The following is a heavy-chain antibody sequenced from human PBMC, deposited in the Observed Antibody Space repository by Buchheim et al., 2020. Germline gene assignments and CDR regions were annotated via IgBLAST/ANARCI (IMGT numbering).Heavy chain of an antibody. CDR2: INGRGNYI. CDR1: GFTFNTYN. V-gene: IGHV3-21*06. J-gene: IGHJ4*02. Sequence: EVQLVESGGGLVKPGGSLRLSCAASGFTFNTYNMNWVRQAPGKGLEWVSSINGRGNYIYYSDSVKGRFTISRDNAKNSLYLPMNSLRAEDTAVYYWAREDGIVGHSSFFDSGGQGTL. D-gene: IGHD1-26*01. CDR3: AREDGIVGHSSFFDS.